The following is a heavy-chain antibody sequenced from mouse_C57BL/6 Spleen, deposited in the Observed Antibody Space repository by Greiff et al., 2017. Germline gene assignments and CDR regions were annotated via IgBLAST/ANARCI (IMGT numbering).Heavy chain of an antibody. CDR1: GYTFTSYW. V-gene: IGHV1-52*01. CDR3: ARSGSNYGYFDV. Sequence: QVQLKQPGAELVRPGSSVKLSCKASGYTFTSYWMHWVKQRPIQGLEWIGNIDPSDSETNYNQKFKDKATLTVDKSSSTAYMQLSSLTSEDSAVYYCARSGSNYGYFDVWGTGTTVTVSS. CDR2: IDPSDSET. J-gene: IGHJ1*03. D-gene: IGHD2-5*01.